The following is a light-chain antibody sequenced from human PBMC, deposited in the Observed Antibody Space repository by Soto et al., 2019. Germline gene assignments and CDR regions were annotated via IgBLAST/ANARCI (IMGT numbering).Light chain of an antibody. V-gene: IGKV1-12*01. Sequence: GDRVTITCRASQSISSWLAWYQQKPGKAPKLLIYGASGLQSGVPSRFSGSGSGTDFTLTISSLQPEDFASYYCHQAYSSPRTFGQGTKVDIK. CDR3: HQAYSSPRT. J-gene: IGKJ1*01. CDR1: QSISSW. CDR2: GAS.